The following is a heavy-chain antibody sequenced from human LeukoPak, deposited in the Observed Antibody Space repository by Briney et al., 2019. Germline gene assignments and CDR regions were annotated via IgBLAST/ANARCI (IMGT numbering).Heavy chain of an antibody. CDR2: ISGSGGST. V-gene: IGHV3-23*01. CDR3: AKDPNHIAVAGTPCFDP. Sequence: PGGSLRLSCAASGFTFSSYAMSWVRQAPGKGLEWVSAISGSGGSTYYADSVKGRFTISRDNSKNTLYLQMNSLRAEDTAVYYCAKDPNHIAVAGTPCFDPWGQGTLVTVSS. J-gene: IGHJ5*02. D-gene: IGHD6-19*01. CDR1: GFTFSSYA.